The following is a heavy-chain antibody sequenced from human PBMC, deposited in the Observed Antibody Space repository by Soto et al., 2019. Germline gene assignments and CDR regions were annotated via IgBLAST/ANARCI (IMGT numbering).Heavy chain of an antibody. CDR3: ARERINEYYYDSSGYYSYFDY. CDR2: IYYSGST. D-gene: IGHD3-22*01. Sequence: SETLSLTCTVSGGSINNHYWSWIRQPPGKGLEWLGYIYYSGSTNYNPSLKSRVTISVDTSKNQFSLKLSSVTAADTAVYYCARERINEYYYDSSGYYSYFDYWGQGTLVTVSS. J-gene: IGHJ4*02. CDR1: GGSINNHY. V-gene: IGHV4-59*11.